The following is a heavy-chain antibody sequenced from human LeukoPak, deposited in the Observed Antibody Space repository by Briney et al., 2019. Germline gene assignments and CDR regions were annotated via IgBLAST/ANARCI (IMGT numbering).Heavy chain of an antibody. CDR3: AKKLTGWSLHFDY. V-gene: IGHV3-23*01. CDR2: ISDSGSRT. D-gene: IGHD6-19*01. Sequence: PGGSLRLSCEGSGFSFSNYAMSWVRQAPGQGLEWVSAISDSGSRTYYADSVKGRFTITRDNSKNTLSLQMNSLRAEDTAVYYCAKKLTGWSLHFDYWGQGSLVTVSS. CDR1: GFSFSNYA. J-gene: IGHJ4*02.